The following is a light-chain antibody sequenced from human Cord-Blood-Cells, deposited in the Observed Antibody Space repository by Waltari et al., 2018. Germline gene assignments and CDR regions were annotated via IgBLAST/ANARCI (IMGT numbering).Light chain of an antibody. V-gene: IGKV1-39*01. CDR1: QSISSY. CDR2: AAS. J-gene: IGKJ2*01. CDR3: QQSYSTPYT. Sequence: DIQMTQSPSSLSASVGDRVIITCRASQSISSYLNWYQQKPGKAPQLLIYAASSLQSGVPSRFSGSGSGTDVTLTISSLQPEDFATYYCQQSYSTPYTFGQGTKLEIK.